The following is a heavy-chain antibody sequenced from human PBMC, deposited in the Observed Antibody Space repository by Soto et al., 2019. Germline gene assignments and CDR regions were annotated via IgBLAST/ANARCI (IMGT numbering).Heavy chain of an antibody. CDR2: IKPDGSEL. Sequence: GGSLRLSCAASGFIFSSSWMTWVRQAPGKGLEWVANIKPDGSELYYGDSVKGRFTISRDNSKNTLSLQMSSLTADDTAIYYCVREGRGSFDFWGRGTMVTVSS. J-gene: IGHJ3*01. CDR1: GFIFSSSW. CDR3: VREGRGSFDF. D-gene: IGHD5-12*01. V-gene: IGHV3-7*03.